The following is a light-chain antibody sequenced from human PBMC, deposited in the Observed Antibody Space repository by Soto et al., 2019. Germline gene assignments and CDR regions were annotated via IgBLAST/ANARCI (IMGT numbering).Light chain of an antibody. CDR1: QSVLYSSNNKNY. Sequence: DIVMTQSPDSLAVSLGERATINCKSSQSVLYSSNNKNYLAWYQQKPGQPPKLLIYWASTRESGVPDRLSGSGSGIDFTLTISSRQAEDVAVYYCQQYYSPASGFTFGPGTKVDIK. CDR3: QQYYSPASGFT. J-gene: IGKJ3*01. V-gene: IGKV4-1*01. CDR2: WAS.